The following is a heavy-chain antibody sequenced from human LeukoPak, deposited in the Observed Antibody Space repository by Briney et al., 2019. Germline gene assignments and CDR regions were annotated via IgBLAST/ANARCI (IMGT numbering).Heavy chain of an antibody. J-gene: IGHJ5*02. CDR1: GYTFTSYG. D-gene: IGHD3-16*01. CDR2: MNPNSGNT. CDR3: ARVTRGGDRFDP. Sequence: ASVKVSCKASGYTFTSYGISWVRQATGQGLEWMGWMNPNSGNTGYAQKFQGRVTMTRNTSISTAYMELSSLRSGDSAAYYCARVTRGGDRFDPWGQGTLVTVSS. V-gene: IGHV1-8*02.